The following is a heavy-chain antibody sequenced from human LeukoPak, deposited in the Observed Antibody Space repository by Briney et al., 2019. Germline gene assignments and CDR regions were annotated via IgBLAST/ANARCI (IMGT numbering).Heavy chain of an antibody. Sequence: PGGSLRLSCAASGFTFSSYWMHGVRQPPGKGRVCVSRINSKGSSTNYGDSVKGRLTVSRDNHKDTLSLQMDRLRAEDTDVYYCASDIRYFDYWGQGTLVIVSS. CDR1: GFTFSSYW. V-gene: IGHV3-74*01. D-gene: IGHD2-2*02. CDR2: INSKGSST. CDR3: ASDIRYFDY. J-gene: IGHJ4*02.